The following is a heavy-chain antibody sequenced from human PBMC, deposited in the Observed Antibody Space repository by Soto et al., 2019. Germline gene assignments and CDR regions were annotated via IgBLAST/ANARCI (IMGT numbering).Heavy chain of an antibody. J-gene: IGHJ4*02. Sequence: GGSLRLSCAASGFTFRSYAMHWVRQAPGKGLEYVSDISSNGGSTYYANAVKGRFTISRDNSKNTLYLQMGSLRAEDMAVYYCARRGYSGYEIDYWAQGTLVTVAS. V-gene: IGHV3-64*01. CDR2: ISSNGGST. CDR3: ARRGYSGYEIDY. CDR1: GFTFRSYA. D-gene: IGHD5-12*01.